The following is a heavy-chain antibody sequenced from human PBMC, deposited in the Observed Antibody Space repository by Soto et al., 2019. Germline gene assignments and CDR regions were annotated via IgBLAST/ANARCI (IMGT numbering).Heavy chain of an antibody. D-gene: IGHD3-3*01. CDR3: ARGVAYYAFQDAFDI. J-gene: IGHJ3*02. CDR1: GGSISSGGYY. CDR2: IYYSGST. V-gene: IGHV4-31*03. Sequence: SETLSLTCTVSGGSISSGGYYWSWIRQHPGKGLEWIGYIYYSGSTYYNPSLKSRVTISVDTSKNQFSLKLSSVTAADTAVYYCARGVAYYAFQDAFDIWGQGTMVTVSS.